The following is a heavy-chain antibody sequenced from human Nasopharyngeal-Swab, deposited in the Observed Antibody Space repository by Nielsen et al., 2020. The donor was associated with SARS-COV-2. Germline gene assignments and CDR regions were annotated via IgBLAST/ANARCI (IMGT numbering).Heavy chain of an antibody. D-gene: IGHD3-10*01. Sequence: GGSLRLSCAVSGLTVSSTYMSWVRQVPGKGLEWVGRIKRTTDGGTTDYAAPVKGRFTISRDDSRNTLFLLMNSLKTEDTAVYYCTSGGSWYYYLGVWGKGTTVTVSS. CDR1: GLTVSSTY. V-gene: IGHV3-15*01. CDR3: TSGGSWYYYLGV. CDR2: IKRTTDGGTT. J-gene: IGHJ6*03.